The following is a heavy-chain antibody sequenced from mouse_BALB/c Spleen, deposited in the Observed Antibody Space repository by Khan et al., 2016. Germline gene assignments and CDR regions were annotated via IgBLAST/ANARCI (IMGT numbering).Heavy chain of an antibody. CDR2: IRNKANGYTT. CDR3: ARDRGRLRGAMDY. D-gene: IGHD2-4*01. Sequence: EVKLVESGGGLVQPGGSLRLSCATSGFTFTDYYMSWVRQPPGKALEWLGFIRNKANGYTTEYSASVKGRFTISRDNSQSILYLQMNTLRAEDSATYYCARDRGRLRGAMDYWGQGTSVTVSS. V-gene: IGHV7-3*02. CDR1: GFTFTDYY. J-gene: IGHJ4*01.